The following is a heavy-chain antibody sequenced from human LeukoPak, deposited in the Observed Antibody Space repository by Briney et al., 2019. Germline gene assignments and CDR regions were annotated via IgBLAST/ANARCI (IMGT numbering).Heavy chain of an antibody. V-gene: IGHV3-21*01. D-gene: IGHD2-2*01. CDR3: ANHLACGSTSCPPFDY. J-gene: IGHJ4*02. CDR2: ISNSGSYI. CDR1: GFTFSSYS. Sequence: GGSLRLSCAASGFTFSSYSMNWVRQAPGKGLEWVSSISNSGSYIYYADSEKGRFTISRDNAKNSLYLQMNSLRAEDTAVYYCANHLACGSTSCPPFDYWGQGTLVTVSS.